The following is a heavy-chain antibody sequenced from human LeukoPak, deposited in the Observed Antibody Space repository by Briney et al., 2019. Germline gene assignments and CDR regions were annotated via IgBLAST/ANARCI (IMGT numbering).Heavy chain of an antibody. D-gene: IGHD7-27*01. CDR1: GFTFSTYA. J-gene: IGHJ4*02. Sequence: PGGSLRLSCVVSGFTFSTYAMYWVRQAPGKGLEWVAIISHDGTGKYYAGSVKGRFTISRDNSKSTLYLQMNSLRAEDTAVYYCARAWGSADYWGQGTLVTVSS. CDR2: ISHDGTGK. V-gene: IGHV3-30-3*01. CDR3: ARAWGSADY.